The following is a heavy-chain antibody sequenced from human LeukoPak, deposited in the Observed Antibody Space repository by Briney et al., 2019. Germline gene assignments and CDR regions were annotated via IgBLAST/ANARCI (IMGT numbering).Heavy chain of an antibody. V-gene: IGHV4-59*08. Sequence: SETLSLTCTVSGATITTYYWSWIRQPPGKGLEWIGYIYYSGSTKYDPSLKSRVTISVDTSKNQFSLKLNSVTAADTAVYYCARRRAEGGSNGHYNWFDPWGQGTLVTVSS. CDR3: ARRRAEGGSNGHYNWFDP. CDR2: IYYSGST. CDR1: GATITTYY. D-gene: IGHD6-13*01. J-gene: IGHJ5*02.